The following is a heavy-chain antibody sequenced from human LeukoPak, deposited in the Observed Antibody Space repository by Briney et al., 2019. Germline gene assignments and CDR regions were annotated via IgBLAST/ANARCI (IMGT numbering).Heavy chain of an antibody. J-gene: IGHJ2*01. CDR2: IDTSGIT. Sequence: SETLSLTCTVSGGSIRRYYWSWIRQPAGKGLEWIGRIDTSGITNYNPFLKSRVTVSVDTSKNQFSLKLSSVTAADTAVYYCATDRYWYFELWGRGTLVTVPS. CDR3: ATDRYWYFEL. V-gene: IGHV4-4*07. CDR1: GGSIRRYY.